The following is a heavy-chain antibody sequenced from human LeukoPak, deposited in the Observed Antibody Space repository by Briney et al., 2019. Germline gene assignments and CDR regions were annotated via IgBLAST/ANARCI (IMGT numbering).Heavy chain of an antibody. V-gene: IGHV3-23*01. CDR3: AIVSITMTI. J-gene: IGHJ3*02. CDR1: GFTFSSYA. Sequence: GGSLRLSCAASGFTFSSYAMSWVRQAPGKGLEWVSAISGSESSTYCADSVRGRFTISRDNSKNTLYLQMNSLRAEDTAVYYCAIVSITMTIWGQGTMVTVSS. CDR2: ISGSESST. D-gene: IGHD3-22*01.